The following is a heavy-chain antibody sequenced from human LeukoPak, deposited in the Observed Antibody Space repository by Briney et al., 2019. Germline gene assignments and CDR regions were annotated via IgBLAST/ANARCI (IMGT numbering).Heavy chain of an antibody. V-gene: IGHV3-23*01. Sequence: GGSLRLSCAASGFTFSSYAMSWVRQAPGEGLEWVSAISGSGGSTYYADSVKGRFTISRDNSKNTLYLQMNSLRAEDTAVYYCATAHHDISTGYYPFDYWGQGTLVTVSS. D-gene: IGHD3-9*01. J-gene: IGHJ4*02. CDR1: GFTFSSYA. CDR2: ISGSGGST. CDR3: ATAHHDISTGYYPFDY.